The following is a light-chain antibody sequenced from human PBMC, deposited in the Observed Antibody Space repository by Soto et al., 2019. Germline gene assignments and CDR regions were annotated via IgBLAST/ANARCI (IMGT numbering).Light chain of an antibody. CDR3: QQLYSHPLT. CDR2: SAS. Sequence: DIQMTQSPSTLSASVGDRVVITCRACQGITSYLAWYQQRPGKAPGLLIYSASTLQSGVPSRFSGSGYGTDFSLTISNLRPEDFATYYCQQLYSHPLTFGGGTKVDI. V-gene: IGKV1-9*01. CDR1: QGITSY. J-gene: IGKJ4*01.